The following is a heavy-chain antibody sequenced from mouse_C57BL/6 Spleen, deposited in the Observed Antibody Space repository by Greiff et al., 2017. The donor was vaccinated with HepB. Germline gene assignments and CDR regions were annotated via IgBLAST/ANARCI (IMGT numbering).Heavy chain of an antibody. V-gene: IGHV1-15*01. CDR1: GYTFTDYE. J-gene: IGHJ2*01. Sequence: QVQLQQSGAELVRPGASVTLSCKASGYTFTDYEMHWVKQTPVHGLEWIGAIDPETGGTAYNQKFKGKAILTADKSSSTAYMELRSLTSEDSAVNYCTRKAQATGYWGQGTTLTVSS. CDR3: TRKAQATGY. CDR2: IDPETGGT. D-gene: IGHD3-2*02.